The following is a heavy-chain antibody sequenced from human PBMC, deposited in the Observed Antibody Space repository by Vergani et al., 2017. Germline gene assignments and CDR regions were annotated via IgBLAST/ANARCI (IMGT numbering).Heavy chain of an antibody. CDR1: GYTFTGYY. CDR3: ARVRRYFDWFHAFDI. J-gene: IGHJ3*02. Sequence: QVQLVQSGAEVKKPGASVKVSCKASGYTFTGYYMHWVRQAPGQGLEWMGWIKPNSGGTNYAQKFQGRVTMTRDTSISTAYMELSRLRSDDTAVYYCARVRRYFDWFHAFDIWGQGTMVTVSS. CDR2: IKPNSGGT. V-gene: IGHV1-2*02. D-gene: IGHD3-9*01.